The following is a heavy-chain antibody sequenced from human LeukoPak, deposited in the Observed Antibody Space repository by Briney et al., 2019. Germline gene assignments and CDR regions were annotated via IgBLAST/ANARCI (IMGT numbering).Heavy chain of an antibody. J-gene: IGHJ4*02. CDR2: ISASGAVP. CDR3: SRAVRDGHNGDS. D-gene: IGHD5-24*01. Sequence: KAGGSLRLSCAASGFRFDSFYMGWIRQVPGKGLDYIALISASGAVPYYAESVKGRFTISRDNAKNSVSLQMNSLSADDTALYFCSRAVRDGHNGDSWGQGTLVTVSS. CDR1: GFRFDSFY. V-gene: IGHV3-11*04.